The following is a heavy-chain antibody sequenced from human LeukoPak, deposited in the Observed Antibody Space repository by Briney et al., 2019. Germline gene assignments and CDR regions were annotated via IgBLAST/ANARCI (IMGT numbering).Heavy chain of an antibody. CDR1: GFTFSSYT. Sequence: GGSLRLSCATSGFTFSSYTMNWVRQTPGKGLQWVSTISDGSRNTHYADSVNGRFTISRDNSKNTLYLQMNSLRAEDTAVYYCARVSWNDAGRAFDIWGQGTMVTVSS. CDR2: ISDGSRNT. CDR3: ARVSWNDAGRAFDI. V-gene: IGHV3-23*01. J-gene: IGHJ3*02. D-gene: IGHD1-1*01.